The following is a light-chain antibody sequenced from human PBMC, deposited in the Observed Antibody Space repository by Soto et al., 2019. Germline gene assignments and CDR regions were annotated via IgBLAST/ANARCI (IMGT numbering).Light chain of an antibody. Sequence: AIRMTQSPSSLSASTGDRVTITCRASQGMSSYLAWYQQKPVKAPKLLIYAASTLQSGVPSRCSGSGSGTDFTLTISCLKSEDFATYYCQQYYSYPRTFGQGTKVEIK. CDR1: QGMSSY. CDR2: AAS. J-gene: IGKJ1*01. CDR3: QQYYSYPRT. V-gene: IGKV1-8*01.